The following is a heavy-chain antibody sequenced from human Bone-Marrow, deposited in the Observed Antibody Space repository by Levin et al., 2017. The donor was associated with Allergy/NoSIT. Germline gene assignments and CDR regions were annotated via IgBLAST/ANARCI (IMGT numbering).Heavy chain of an antibody. CDR2: ISGSGGST. J-gene: IGHJ6*02. Sequence: GGSLRLSCAASGFTFSSYAMSWVRQAPGKGLEWVSAISGSGGSTYYADSVKGRFTISRDNSKNTLYLQMNSLRAEDTAVYYCAKAGEVKELHRYDDYGMDVWGQGTTVTVSS. CDR3: AKAGEVKELHRYDDYGMDV. V-gene: IGHV3-23*01. CDR1: GFTFSSYA. D-gene: IGHD1-7*01.